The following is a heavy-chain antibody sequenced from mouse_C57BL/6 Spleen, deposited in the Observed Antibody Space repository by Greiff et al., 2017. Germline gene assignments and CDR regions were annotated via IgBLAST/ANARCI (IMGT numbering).Heavy chain of an antibody. CDR1: GYTFTSYW. D-gene: IGHD2-2*01. CDR3: ARSSTMVTRFAY. Sequence: QVQLHQPGTELVKPGASVKLSCKASGYTFTSYWMHWVKQRPGQGLEWIGNINPSNGGTNYNEKFKSKATLTVDKSSSTAYMQLSSLTSEDSAVYYCARSSTMVTRFAYWGQGTLVTVSA. CDR2: INPSNGGT. J-gene: IGHJ3*01. V-gene: IGHV1-53*01.